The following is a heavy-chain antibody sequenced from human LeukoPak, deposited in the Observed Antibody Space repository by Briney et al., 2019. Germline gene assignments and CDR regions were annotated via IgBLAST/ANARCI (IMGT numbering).Heavy chain of an antibody. CDR3: ARAQLAILGDFDY. V-gene: IGHV3-23*01. CDR1: GFTFSGYA. Sequence: GGSLRLSCAASGFTFSGYAMSWVRQAPGKGLEWVSTISDSGGSTYYADSVKGRFTISRDNSKNTLYLQMNSLRAEDTAVYYCARAQLAILGDFDYWGQGTLVTVSS. J-gene: IGHJ4*02. CDR2: ISDSGGST. D-gene: IGHD2/OR15-2a*01.